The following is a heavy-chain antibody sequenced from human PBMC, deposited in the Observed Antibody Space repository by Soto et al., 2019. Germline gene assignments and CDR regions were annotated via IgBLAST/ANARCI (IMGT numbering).Heavy chain of an antibody. CDR1: GGSISSYY. D-gene: IGHD3-9*01. Sequence: PSETLSLTCTVSGGSISSYYWSWIRQPPGKGLEWIGYIYYSGSTNYNPSLKSRVTISVDTSKNQFSLKLSSVTAADTAVYYCARGGPYDILTGYYKFGDNWFDPWGQGTLVTVSS. CDR3: ARGGPYDILTGYYKFGDNWFDP. V-gene: IGHV4-59*01. CDR2: IYYSGST. J-gene: IGHJ5*02.